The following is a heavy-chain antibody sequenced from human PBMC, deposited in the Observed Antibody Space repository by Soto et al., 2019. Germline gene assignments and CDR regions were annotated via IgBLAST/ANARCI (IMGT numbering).Heavy chain of an antibody. CDR2: IYYSGST. D-gene: IGHD6-13*01. Sequence: SETLSLTCTVSGGSISSSSYYWGWIRQPPGKGLEWIGSIYYSGSTYYNPSLKSRVTISVDTSKNQFSLKLSSVTAADTAVYYCARRRVIAAAEVSNAFDIWGQGTMVTVSS. J-gene: IGHJ3*02. V-gene: IGHV4-39*01. CDR3: ARRRVIAAAEVSNAFDI. CDR1: GGSISSSSYY.